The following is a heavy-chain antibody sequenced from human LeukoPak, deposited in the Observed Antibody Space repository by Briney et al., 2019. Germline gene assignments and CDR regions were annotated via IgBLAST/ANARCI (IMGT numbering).Heavy chain of an antibody. D-gene: IGHD6-13*01. Sequence: GGSLRLSCAASRCTFSSYVMSWVRQAPGKGLEWVSAISGGGGSTYYADSVKGRFTISRDNSKNTLYLQMNSLRAEDTAIYYCAKDLIQQQLVYFDYWGQGTLVTVSS. J-gene: IGHJ4*02. CDR1: RCTFSSYV. CDR3: AKDLIQQQLVYFDY. V-gene: IGHV3-23*01. CDR2: ISGGGGST.